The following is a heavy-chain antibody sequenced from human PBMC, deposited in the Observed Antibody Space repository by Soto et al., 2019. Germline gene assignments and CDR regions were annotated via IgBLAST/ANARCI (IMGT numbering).Heavy chain of an antibody. J-gene: IGHJ4*02. D-gene: IGHD3-16*01. V-gene: IGHV3-48*02. Sequence: EVQMMESGGGLVQPGGSLRLSCTASGFTFSSYSVNWVRQAPGKGLEWISYIGSNSRVYYANSVKGRFTISRDNAKNSLYLQMNSLRDDDKAVYYCAREPDSSGGLYYDHWGQGTLVTVSA. CDR1: GFTFSSYS. CDR2: IGSNSRV. CDR3: AREPDSSGGLYYDH.